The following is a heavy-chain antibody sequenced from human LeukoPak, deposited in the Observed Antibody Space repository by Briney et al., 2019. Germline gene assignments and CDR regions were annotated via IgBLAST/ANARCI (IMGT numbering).Heavy chain of an antibody. J-gene: IGHJ6*02. V-gene: IGHV4-59*01. CDR3: ARDLSADDYYYGMDV. CDR1: GGSISSYY. CDR2: IYYSGST. D-gene: IGHD5/OR15-5a*01. Sequence: SETLSLTCTVSGGSISSYYWSWIRQPPGKGLEWIGYIYYSGSTNYNPSLKSRGTISVDTSKNQFSLKLSSVTAADTAVYYCARDLSADDYYYGMDVWGQGTTVTVSS.